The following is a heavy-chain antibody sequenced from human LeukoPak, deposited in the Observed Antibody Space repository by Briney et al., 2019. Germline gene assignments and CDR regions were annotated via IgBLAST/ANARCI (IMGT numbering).Heavy chain of an antibody. V-gene: IGHV4-59*12. Sequence: SETLSLTCTVSGGSISSYYWSWIRQPPGKGLEWIGYIYYSGSTNYNPSLKSRVTISVDTSKNQFSLKLSSVTAADTAVYYCARAHHGATFDYWGQGTLVTVSS. CDR2: IYYSGST. CDR1: GGSISSYY. J-gene: IGHJ4*02. CDR3: ARAHHGATFDY. D-gene: IGHD1-26*01.